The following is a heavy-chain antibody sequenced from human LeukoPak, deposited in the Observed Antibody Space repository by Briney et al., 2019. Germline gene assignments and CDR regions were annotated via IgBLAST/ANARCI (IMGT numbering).Heavy chain of an antibody. D-gene: IGHD4-11*01. CDR3: ARRRTGSNYVYYYYYMDV. CDR1: GGSISSSSYY. CDR2: IYYSGST. J-gene: IGHJ6*03. Sequence: PSETLSLTCTVSGGSISSSSYYWGWIRQPPGKGLEWIGSIYYSGSTYYNPSLKSRVTISVDTSKNQFSLKLGSVTAADTAVYYCARRRTGSNYVYYYYYMDVWGKGTTVTVSS. V-gene: IGHV4-39*01.